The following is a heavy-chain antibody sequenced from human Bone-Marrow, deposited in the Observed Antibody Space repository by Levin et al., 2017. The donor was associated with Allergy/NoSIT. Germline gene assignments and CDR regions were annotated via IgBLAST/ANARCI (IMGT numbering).Heavy chain of an antibody. Sequence: SGPTLVKPTQTLTLTCSFSGFSLTTSAMRVSWIRQPPGKALEWLARIDWDDDKFYSTSLKTRLTISKDTYKNQVVLTVTSMDPVDTATYYCARLSPGYSSGQPFDYWGQGIHVTVSS. CDR2: IDWDDDK. D-gene: IGHD6-19*01. J-gene: IGHJ4*02. V-gene: IGHV2-70*04. CDR1: GFSLTTSAMR. CDR3: ARLSPGYSSGQPFDY.